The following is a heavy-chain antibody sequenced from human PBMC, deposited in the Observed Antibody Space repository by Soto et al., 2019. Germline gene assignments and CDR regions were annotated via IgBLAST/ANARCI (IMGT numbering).Heavy chain of an antibody. CDR3: ASLIVVVPAAIHYYMDA. CDR2: IYSGGST. J-gene: IGHJ6*03. CDR1: GFTVSSNY. D-gene: IGHD2-2*02. V-gene: IGHV3-66*01. Sequence: PGGSLRLSCAASGFTVSSNYMSWVRQAPGKGLEWVSVIYSGGSTYYADSVKGRFTISRDNSKNTLYLQMNSLRAEDTAVYYCASLIVVVPAAIHYYMDAWGKGTTVTVSS.